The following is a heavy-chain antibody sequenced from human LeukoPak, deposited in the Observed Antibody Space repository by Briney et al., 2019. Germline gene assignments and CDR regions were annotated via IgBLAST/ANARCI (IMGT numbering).Heavy chain of an antibody. J-gene: IGHJ4*02. CDR3: AKDNGPRIVATSYFDY. D-gene: IGHD5-12*01. CDR1: GFTFRSYS. V-gene: IGHV3-9*01. Sequence: PGGSLRLSCAASGFTFRSYSMNWVRQAPGKGLDWVSGLSWNSGSIGYADSVKGRFTISRDNAKNSLYLQMNSLRAEDTALYYCAKDNGPRIVATSYFDYWGQGTLVTVSS. CDR2: LSWNSGSI.